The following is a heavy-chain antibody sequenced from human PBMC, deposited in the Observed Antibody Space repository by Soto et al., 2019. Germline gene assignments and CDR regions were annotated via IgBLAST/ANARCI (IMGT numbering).Heavy chain of an antibody. D-gene: IGHD2-15*01. Sequence: QLQLQESGPGLVKPSETLSLTCTVSGGSISSSSYYWGWIRQPPGKGLEWIGSIYYSGSTYYNPSLKRRVAISVDTSKNQFSLTLGSVTAADTAVYYCARHTPAISISDHWGQGTLVTVSS. CDR3: ARHTPAISISDH. CDR1: GGSISSSSYY. CDR2: IYYSGST. V-gene: IGHV4-39*01. J-gene: IGHJ4*02.